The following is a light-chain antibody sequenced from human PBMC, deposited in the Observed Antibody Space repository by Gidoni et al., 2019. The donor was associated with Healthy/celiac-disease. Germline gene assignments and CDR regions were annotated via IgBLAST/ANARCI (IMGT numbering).Light chain of an antibody. CDR2: EVS. CDR1: SSDVGGYNY. Sequence: QSALTQPASVSGSPGQSITISCTVTSSDVGGYNYVSWYQQHPGKAPKLMIYEVSNRPSGVSNRFSGSKSGNTASLTIAGLQAEDEADYYCSSYTSSSRVFGGGTKRTVL. J-gene: IGLJ3*02. CDR3: SSYTSSSRV. V-gene: IGLV2-14*01.